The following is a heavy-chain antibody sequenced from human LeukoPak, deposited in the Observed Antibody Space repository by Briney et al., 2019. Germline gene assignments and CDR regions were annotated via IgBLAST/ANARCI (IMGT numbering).Heavy chain of an antibody. V-gene: IGHV3-30*18. CDR2: ISYDGSNK. D-gene: IGHD1-1*01. J-gene: IGHJ4*02. CDR1: GFTFSSYG. CDR3: AKAFAGTTLRCFDY. Sequence: PGRSLRLSCAASGFTFSSYGMHWVRQAPGKGLEWVAVISYDGSNKYYADSVKGRFTISRDNSKNTLYLQMNSLRAEDTAVYYCAKAFAGTTLRCFDYWGQGTLVTVSS.